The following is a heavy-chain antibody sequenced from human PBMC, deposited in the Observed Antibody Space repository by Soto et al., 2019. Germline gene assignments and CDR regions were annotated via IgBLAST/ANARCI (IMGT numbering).Heavy chain of an antibody. CDR3: ARLGSSWYAPYFDS. CDR2: IYYAGNT. Sequence: QLQLQESGPGLVKPSETLSLTCTVSGDSISSRTYYWGWIRQPPGKGLEWIGSIYYAGNTYYSRSLKSRLTISVDTSKNQSSLNLSSVTAADSAVYYCARLGSSWYAPYFDSWGQGTLVTVSS. CDR1: GDSISSRTYY. V-gene: IGHV4-39*01. J-gene: IGHJ4*02. D-gene: IGHD6-13*01.